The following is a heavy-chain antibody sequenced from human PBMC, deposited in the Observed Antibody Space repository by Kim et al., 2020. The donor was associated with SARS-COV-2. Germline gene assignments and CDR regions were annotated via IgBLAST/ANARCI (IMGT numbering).Heavy chain of an antibody. CDR1: GGSISSGGYS. D-gene: IGHD3-22*01. CDR2: IFHSGST. J-gene: IGHJ3*01. V-gene: IGHV4-31*03. Sequence: SETLSLTCTVSGGSISSGGYSWSWIRQHPGKGLELIGYIFHSGSTYYNPSLKSRVTISVDTSKNQFSLKLSSVTAADTAVYYCAIARGITMIVVVIIDV. CDR3: AIARGITMIVVVIIDV.